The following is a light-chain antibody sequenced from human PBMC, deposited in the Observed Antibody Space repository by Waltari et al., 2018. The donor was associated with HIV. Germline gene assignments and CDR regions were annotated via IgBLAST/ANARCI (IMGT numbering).Light chain of an antibody. CDR3: SSYAGARGGV. J-gene: IGLJ2*01. CDR2: DVN. Sequence: QSALTQPASVSESPGQSITISCSATSSDIGSYNLVSWYQQHPGKAPKLIIYDVNKPPSGVSNRFSGSKSGNTASLTISGLQAEDEADYYCSSYAGARGGVFGGGTKLTVL. V-gene: IGLV2-23*02. CDR1: SSDIGSYNL.